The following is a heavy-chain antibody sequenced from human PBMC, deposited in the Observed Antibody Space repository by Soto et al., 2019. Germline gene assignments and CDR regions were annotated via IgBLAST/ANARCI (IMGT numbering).Heavy chain of an antibody. CDR1: GFTFSGYA. D-gene: IGHD4-17*01. J-gene: IGHJ2*01. Sequence: GGALRLSCTASGFTFSGYAMSWVRQVPGKGLEWVAAINSGGGTYYTDSVKGRFTISRDSSRNTLSLQMNSLRAEDTATYYCAKPASTTVARHWLLALWGRGTLVTVSS. CDR2: INSGGGT. V-gene: IGHV3-23*01. CDR3: AKPASTTVARHWLLAL.